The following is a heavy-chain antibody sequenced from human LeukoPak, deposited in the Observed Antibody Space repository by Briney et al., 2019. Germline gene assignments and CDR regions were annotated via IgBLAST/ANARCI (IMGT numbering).Heavy chain of an antibody. CDR1: GGSISSGGYS. D-gene: IGHD2-15*01. Sequence: SSQTLSLTCAVSGGSISSGGYSWSWIRQPPGKGLEWIGYIYHSGSTYYNPSLKSRVTISVDRSKNQFSLKLSSVTAADTAVYYCAGSSGEGSAYFDYWGQGTLVTVSS. CDR2: IYHSGST. J-gene: IGHJ4*02. V-gene: IGHV4-30-2*01. CDR3: AGSSGEGSAYFDY.